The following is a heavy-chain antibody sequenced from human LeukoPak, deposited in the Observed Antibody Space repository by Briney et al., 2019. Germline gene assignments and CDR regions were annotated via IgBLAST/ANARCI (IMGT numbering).Heavy chain of an antibody. V-gene: IGHV4-59*12. CDR2: VYYTGST. CDR3: ARDSTPYRDYVWGSYRYKGHAFDI. D-gene: IGHD3-16*02. CDR1: GSSISSYY. Sequence: SETLSLTCTVSGSSISSYYWSWVRQPPGKGLEWIGFVYYTGSTYYNPSLKSRVTISVDTSKNQFSLKLSSVTAADTAVYYCARDSTPYRDYVWGSYRYKGHAFDIWGRGTMVTVSS. J-gene: IGHJ3*02.